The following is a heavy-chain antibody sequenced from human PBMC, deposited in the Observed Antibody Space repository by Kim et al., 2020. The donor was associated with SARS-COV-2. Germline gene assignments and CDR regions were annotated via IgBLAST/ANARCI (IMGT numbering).Heavy chain of an antibody. D-gene: IGHD5-12*01. J-gene: IGHJ4*02. CDR2: T. CDR3: ASLDGYNPFDY. Sequence: TYYNPSLKSRVTISVDTSKNQFSLKLSSVTAADTAVYYCASLDGYNPFDYWGQGTLVTVSS. V-gene: IGHV4-39*01.